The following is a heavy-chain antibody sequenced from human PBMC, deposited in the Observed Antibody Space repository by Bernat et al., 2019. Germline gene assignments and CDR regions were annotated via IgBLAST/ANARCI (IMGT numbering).Heavy chain of an antibody. CDR1: GGSISSSSYY. Sequence: QLQLQESGPGLVKPSETLSLTCTVSGGSISSSSYYWGWIRQPPGKGLEWIGSIYYSGSTYYNPSLKSRVTISVDTSKNQFSLKLSSVTAADTAVYYCARHRLLLFRELTTFDYWGQGTLVTVSS. CDR3: ARHRLLLFRELTTFDY. D-gene: IGHD3-10*01. CDR2: IYYSGST. V-gene: IGHV4-39*01. J-gene: IGHJ4*02.